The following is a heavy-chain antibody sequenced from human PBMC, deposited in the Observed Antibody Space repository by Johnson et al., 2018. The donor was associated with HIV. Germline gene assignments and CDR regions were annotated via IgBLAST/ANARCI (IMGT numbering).Heavy chain of an antibody. J-gene: IGHJ3*02. V-gene: IGHV3-7*05. CDR3: ARARDYNFWSPDTDI. Sequence: MLLVESGGGVVQPGRSLRLSCAASGFTVSSNYMSWVRQAPGKGLELVANIKQDGSEKYYVDSVKGRFTISRDNAKNSLYLQMNSLRAEDTALYYCARARDYNFWSPDTDIWGQGTMVTVSS. CDR2: IKQDGSEK. D-gene: IGHD3-3*01. CDR1: GFTVSSNY.